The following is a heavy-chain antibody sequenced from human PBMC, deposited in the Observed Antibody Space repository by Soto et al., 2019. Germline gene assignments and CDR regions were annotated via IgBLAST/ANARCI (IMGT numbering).Heavy chain of an antibody. CDR3: THIRAIFREVISAGGMDV. D-gene: IGHD3-3*01. CDR2: IYWNDDK. Sequence: QITLKESGQTLVKPTETLTLTCTFSGFALSTSGVGVAWIREPPGKALEWVALIYWNDDKRYRPSLKSRLTITKDPSKNHVVLRMTTMGPADTGTYYCTHIRAIFREVISAGGMDVWGPGTTVTVSS. J-gene: IGHJ6*02. V-gene: IGHV2-5*01. CDR1: GFALSTSGVG.